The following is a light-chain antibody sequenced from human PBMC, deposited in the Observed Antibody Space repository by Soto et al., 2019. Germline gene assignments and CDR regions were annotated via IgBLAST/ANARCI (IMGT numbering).Light chain of an antibody. V-gene: IGKV1-5*03. CDR2: KAS. J-gene: IGKJ1*01. Sequence: DIHMSHAPSTLSASVVDRVTITCRASQSISSWLAWYQQKPGKAPKLLIYKASSLESGVPSRFSGSGSGTEFALTISSLQPDDFATYYCQQYNSYPWTFGQGTKVDI. CDR3: QQYNSYPWT. CDR1: QSISSW.